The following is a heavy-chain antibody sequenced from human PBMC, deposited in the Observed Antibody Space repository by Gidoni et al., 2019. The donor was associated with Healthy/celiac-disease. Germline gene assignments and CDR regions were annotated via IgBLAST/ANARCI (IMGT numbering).Heavy chain of an antibody. D-gene: IGHD3-9*01. CDR1: GGSISSSSYY. CDR3: ARAGYDILTGYIDY. J-gene: IGHJ4*02. CDR2: IYYSGST. V-gene: IGHV4-39*07. Sequence: QLQLQESGPGLVKPSETLSLTCTVSGGSISSSSYYWGWIRQPPGKGLEWIGSIYYSGSTYYNPSLKSRVTISVDTSKNQFSLKLSSVTAADTAVYYCARAGYDILTGYIDYWGQGTLVTVSS.